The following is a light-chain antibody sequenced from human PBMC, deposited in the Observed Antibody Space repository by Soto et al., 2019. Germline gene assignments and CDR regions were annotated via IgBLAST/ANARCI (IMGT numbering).Light chain of an antibody. V-gene: IGLV2-8*01. CDR3: SSYAGRTLYV. CDR1: GSDVGGYDY. Sequence: QSVLTQPPSASGSPGQSVTISCTGTGSDVGGYDYVSWYQQRPGKAPKLLIHEVTKRPSGVPDRFSGSKSGNTASLTVSGLQAEDEADYYCSSYAGRTLYVFGTGTKLTVL. CDR2: EVT. J-gene: IGLJ1*01.